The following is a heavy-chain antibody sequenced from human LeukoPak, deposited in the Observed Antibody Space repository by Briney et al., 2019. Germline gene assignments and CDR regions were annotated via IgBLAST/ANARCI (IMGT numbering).Heavy chain of an antibody. CDR3: ARDRASGIVDY. Sequence: ASVKVSCKASGYTFTSYVINWVRQAPGQGLEWMGWISPYNGNTNYAQKLQGTVTMTTDTSTSTAYMELRSLRSDDMAVYYCARDRASGIVDYWGQGTLVTVSS. J-gene: IGHJ4*02. D-gene: IGHD6-13*01. V-gene: IGHV1-18*03. CDR1: GYTFTSYV. CDR2: ISPYNGNT.